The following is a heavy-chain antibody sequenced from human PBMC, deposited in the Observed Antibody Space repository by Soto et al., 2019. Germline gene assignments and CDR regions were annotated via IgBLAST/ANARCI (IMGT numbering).Heavy chain of an antibody. V-gene: IGHV3-7*01. D-gene: IGHD6-13*01. CDR2: IKQDGSEK. CDR3: ARDRSIAAAGEHFQH. CDR1: GFTFSSYW. J-gene: IGHJ1*01. Sequence: GGSLRLSCAASGFTFSSYWMSWVRQAPGKGLEWVANIKQDGSEKYYVDSVKGRFTISRDNAKNSLYLQMNSLRAEDTAVYYCARDRSIAAAGEHFQHWGQGTLVTVSS.